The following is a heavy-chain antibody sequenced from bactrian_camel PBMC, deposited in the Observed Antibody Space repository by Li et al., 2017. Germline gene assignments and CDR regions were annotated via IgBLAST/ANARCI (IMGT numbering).Heavy chain of an antibody. J-gene: IGHJ4*01. CDR3: AVDGPVAFCSDYPSDFRG. V-gene: IGHV3S1*01. CDR1: GYTRRSGC. CDR2: IQDDGAK. D-gene: IGHD2*01. Sequence: HVQLVESGGGSVQAGGSLTLSCATRGYTRRSGCLAWFRQVPGKERETVAQIQDDGAKHYDSTAEGRFTISKDAAKDTLDLRMTSLKPEDRGMYYCAVDGPVAFCSDYPSDFRGWGQGTQVTVS.